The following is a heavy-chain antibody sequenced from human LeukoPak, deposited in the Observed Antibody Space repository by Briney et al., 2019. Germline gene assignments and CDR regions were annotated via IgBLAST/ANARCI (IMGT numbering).Heavy chain of an antibody. CDR1: GYAFTNYT. D-gene: IGHD3-22*01. J-gene: IGHJ4*02. CDR3: TRGRDTTGYFVY. V-gene: IGHV7-4-1*02. Sequence: ASVTVSCKASGYAFTNYTINWVRLAPGQGLEWMGWIDTNTGNPTYAQGFAGRFVFSLDTSVTTTYLQISSLKAEDTAVYFCTRGRDTTGYFVYWGQGTLVTVSS. CDR2: IDTNTGNP.